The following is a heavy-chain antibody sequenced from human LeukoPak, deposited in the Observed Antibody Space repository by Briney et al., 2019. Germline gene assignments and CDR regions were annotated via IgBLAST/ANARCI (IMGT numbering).Heavy chain of an antibody. CDR3: ARPKAAADLPPSY. CDR1: GYSFTSYW. J-gene: IGHJ4*02. Sequence: GESLKISCKGSGYSFTSYWIGWVRQMPGKGLEWMGIIYPGGSDTRYSPSFQGQVTISADKSISTAYLQWSSLKASDTAMYYCARPKAAADLPPSYWGQGTLVTVSS. V-gene: IGHV5-51*01. CDR2: IYPGGSDT. D-gene: IGHD6-13*01.